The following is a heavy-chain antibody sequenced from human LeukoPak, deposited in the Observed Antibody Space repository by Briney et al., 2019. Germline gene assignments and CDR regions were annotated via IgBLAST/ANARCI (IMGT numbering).Heavy chain of an antibody. CDR2: ISRSGEST. CDR1: GFTFSSYS. Sequence: GGSLRLSCAASGFTFSSYSMNWVRQAPGKGLEWVSSISRSGESTFYADSVRGRFTISRDNSKNTLYLQMNSLRAEDTAVYYCARGAIFGVVITRSAFDIWGQGTMVTVSS. V-gene: IGHV3-23*01. CDR3: ARGAIFGVVITRSAFDI. D-gene: IGHD3-3*01. J-gene: IGHJ3*02.